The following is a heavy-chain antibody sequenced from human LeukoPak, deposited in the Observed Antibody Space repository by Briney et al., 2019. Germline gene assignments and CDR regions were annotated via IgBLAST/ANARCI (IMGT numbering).Heavy chain of an antibody. CDR2: INAGNGNT. CDR1: GYTFTTYA. CDR3: ARDPIGSRWPYYFDY. V-gene: IGHV1-3*01. J-gene: IGHJ4*02. Sequence: ASVKVSCKASGYTFTTYAMHWVRQAPGQRLEWMGWINAGNGNTKYSQKFQARVTITRDTSVSTAYMELSSLRSEDTAVYYCARDPIGSRWPYYFDYWGQGTLVTVSS. D-gene: IGHD6-13*01.